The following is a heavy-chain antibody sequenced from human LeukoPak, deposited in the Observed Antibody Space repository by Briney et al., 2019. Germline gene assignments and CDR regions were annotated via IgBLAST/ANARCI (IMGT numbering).Heavy chain of an antibody. J-gene: IGHJ4*02. V-gene: IGHV3-9*01. CDR3: AKDIGVGLDYYDSSGLDY. Sequence: PGRSLRLSCAASGFTFDDYAMHWVRQAPGKGLEWVSGISWNSGSIGYADSVKGRFTISRDNAKNSLYLQMNILRAEDTALYYCAKDIGVGLDYYDSSGLDYWGQGTLVTVSS. CDR2: ISWNSGSI. D-gene: IGHD3-22*01. CDR1: GFTFDDYA.